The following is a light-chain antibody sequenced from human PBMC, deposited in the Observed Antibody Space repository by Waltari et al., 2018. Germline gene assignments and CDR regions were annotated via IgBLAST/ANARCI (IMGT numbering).Light chain of an antibody. CDR2: YAS. J-gene: IGKJ3*01. V-gene: IGKV6-21*02. Sequence: EIVLTQSPAFQSVTLKAQVNIPCPASQSIGTGLHWYQQKPDQSPKLLIKYASQSISGVPSRFSGSGSGTDFTLTINILEAEDAATYYCQQSSSFPFTFGPGTKLDIK. CDR1: QSIGTG. CDR3: QQSSSFPFT.